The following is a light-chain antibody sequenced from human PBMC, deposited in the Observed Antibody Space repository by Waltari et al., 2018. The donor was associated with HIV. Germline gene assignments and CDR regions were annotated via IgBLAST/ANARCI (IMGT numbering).Light chain of an antibody. V-gene: IGKV3-11*01. Sequence: ELVLTQSPATLSLSPGERATLSCRASQSVSSYLAWYQQNPGPAPRLLVYDAFNRATGIPARFSGSGSGTDFTLTISSLEPEDFAVYYCQQRSNWPHTFGQGTKLEIK. J-gene: IGKJ2*01. CDR2: DAF. CDR3: QQRSNWPHT. CDR1: QSVSSY.